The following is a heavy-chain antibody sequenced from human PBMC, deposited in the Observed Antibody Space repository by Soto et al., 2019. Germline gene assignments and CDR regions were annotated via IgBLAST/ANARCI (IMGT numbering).Heavy chain of an antibody. CDR1: GFTFSSYG. V-gene: IGHV3-30*18. J-gene: IGHJ4*02. Sequence: GGSLRLSCAASGFTFSSYGMHWVRQAPGKGLEWVAVISYDGSNKYYADSVKGRFTISRDNSKNTLYLQMNSLRAEDTAVYYCAKDLYSYALISLDYWGQGTLVTVSS. CDR2: ISYDGSNK. D-gene: IGHD5-18*01. CDR3: AKDLYSYALISLDY.